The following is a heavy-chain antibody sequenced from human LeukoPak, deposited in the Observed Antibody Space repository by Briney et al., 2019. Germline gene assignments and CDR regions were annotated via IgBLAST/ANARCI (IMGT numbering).Heavy chain of an antibody. Sequence: GASVKVSCTSSGHTFTSYGINWVRQAPGQGLEWMGWISVYNGNTYYAQKFQGRLTMTTDTSTSTAYMDLRSLRSDDTAVYYCASAQEIAVAGSYFDYWGQGTLVTVSS. CDR3: ASAQEIAVAGSYFDY. V-gene: IGHV1-18*01. CDR2: ISVYNGNT. CDR1: GHTFTSYG. D-gene: IGHD6-19*01. J-gene: IGHJ4*02.